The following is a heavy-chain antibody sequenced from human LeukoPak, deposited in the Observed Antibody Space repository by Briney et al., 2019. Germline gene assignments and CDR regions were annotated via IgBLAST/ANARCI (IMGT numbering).Heavy chain of an antibody. V-gene: IGHV3-23*01. J-gene: IGHJ5*01. CDR1: GFNFSTYG. Sequence: GGSLRLSCAASGFNFSTYGMSWVRQAPGKGLEWVSSISGSGGWTYYADSVKGRFTISRDRSKNTLYLQMNSLRAEDTAVHYCARARRSGGITLIRGVKDRGWFDSWGQGTLVTVSS. CDR3: ARARRSGGITLIRGVKDRGWFDS. D-gene: IGHD3-10*01. CDR2: ISGSGGWT.